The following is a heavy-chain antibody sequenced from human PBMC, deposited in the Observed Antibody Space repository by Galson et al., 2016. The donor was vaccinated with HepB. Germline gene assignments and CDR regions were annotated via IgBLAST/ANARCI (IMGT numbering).Heavy chain of an antibody. CDR1: GFNFGAYG. J-gene: IGHJ4*02. CDR3: ARIASVHLNYYFDY. Sequence: SVKVSCKASGFNFGAYGVTWVRQAPGQGLEWMGWISAYNGDTKVAQKFQGRVSMTTDTSTTTAYMELKSLRFDDTAVYYCARIASVHLNYYFDYWGQGTPVTVSS. V-gene: IGHV1-18*01. CDR2: ISAYNGDT. D-gene: IGHD2-2*01.